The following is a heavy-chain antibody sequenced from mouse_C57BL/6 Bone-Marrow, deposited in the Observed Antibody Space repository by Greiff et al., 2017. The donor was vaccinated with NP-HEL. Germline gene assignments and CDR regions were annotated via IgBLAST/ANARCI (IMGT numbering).Heavy chain of an antibody. CDR2: IDPSDSYT. J-gene: IGHJ1*03. CDR1: GYTFTSYW. D-gene: IGHD2-2*01. Sequence: QVQLQQPGAELVMPGASVKLSCKASGYTFTSYWMHWVKQRPGQGLEWTGEIDPSDSYTNYNQKFKGKSTLTVDKSSSTAYMQLSSLTSEDSAVYYCARYGYEWGRYFDVWGTGTTVTVSS. CDR3: ARYGYEWGRYFDV. V-gene: IGHV1-69*01.